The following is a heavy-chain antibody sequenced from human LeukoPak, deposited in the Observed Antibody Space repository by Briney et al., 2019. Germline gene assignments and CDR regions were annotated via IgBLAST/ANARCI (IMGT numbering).Heavy chain of an antibody. Sequence: PGGSLRLSCAASGFTFSSYAMSWVRQAPGKGLEWVSAISGSGGGTYYADSVKGRFTISRDNSKNTLYLQMNSLRAEDTAVYYCAKALDQWSGYYFDYWGQGTLVTVSS. J-gene: IGHJ4*02. CDR2: ISGSGGGT. CDR1: GFTFSSYA. V-gene: IGHV3-23*01. CDR3: AKALDQWSGYYFDY. D-gene: IGHD2-15*01.